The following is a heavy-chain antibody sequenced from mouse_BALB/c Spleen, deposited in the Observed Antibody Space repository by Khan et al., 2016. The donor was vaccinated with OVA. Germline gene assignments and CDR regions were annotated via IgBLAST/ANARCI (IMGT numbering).Heavy chain of an antibody. J-gene: IGHJ3*01. Sequence: QVRLQQSGAELVKPGASVKLSCKASGYTFTSYQMYWVKQRPGQGLEWIGEINPSNGGTNFNEKFKSKATLTVDKSSSTAFMQLSSLTSEDSAVYYCTRGGYGEFAYWGQGTLVTVAA. CDR3: TRGGYGEFAY. D-gene: IGHD3-1*01. V-gene: IGHV1S81*02. CDR2: INPSNGGT. CDR1: GYTFTSYQ.